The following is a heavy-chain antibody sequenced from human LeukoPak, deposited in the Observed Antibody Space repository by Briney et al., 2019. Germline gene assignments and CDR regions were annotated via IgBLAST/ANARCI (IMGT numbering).Heavy chain of an antibody. Sequence: ASVKLSCKASGYTFSSYDINWVRQATGQGLEWMGWMELNRGNTGYAQKFQGRVTMTRNTSISTAYMELSSLRSEDTAVYYCARGLRYYDFWSFAAYNWFDPWGQGTLVTVSS. CDR3: ARGLRYYDFWSFAAYNWFDP. J-gene: IGHJ5*02. CDR2: MELNRGNT. V-gene: IGHV1-8*01. CDR1: GYTFSSYD. D-gene: IGHD3-3*01.